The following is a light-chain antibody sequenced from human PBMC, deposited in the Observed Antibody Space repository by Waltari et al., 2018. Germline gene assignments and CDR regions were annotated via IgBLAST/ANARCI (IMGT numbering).Light chain of an antibody. CDR1: QSINNL. J-gene: IGKJ4*01. Sequence: DIQMTQSPSSLSASVADRVTITCRASQSINNLLNWYQQTPGKAPKLLIYVASNLHSGVPSRFSGSGSGTEFTLTISSLQPEDFATYFCQQSHSIPLTFGGGTKVEI. CDR2: VAS. CDR3: QQSHSIPLT. V-gene: IGKV1-39*01.